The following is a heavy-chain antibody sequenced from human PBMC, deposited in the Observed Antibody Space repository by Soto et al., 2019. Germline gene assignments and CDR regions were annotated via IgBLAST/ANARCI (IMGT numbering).Heavy chain of an antibody. CDR1: GFTFSSFT. Sequence: GGSLRLSCAASGFTFSSFTMNWVRQAPGKALEWVSGISGSGGGTDYADSVKGRFTISRDNSENTLFLQMNSLRAEDTAVYYCAKVAIGDSNYYGMDVWGQGTTVTVSS. D-gene: IGHD2-21*02. CDR2: ISGSGGGT. CDR3: AKVAIGDSNYYGMDV. V-gene: IGHV3-23*01. J-gene: IGHJ6*02.